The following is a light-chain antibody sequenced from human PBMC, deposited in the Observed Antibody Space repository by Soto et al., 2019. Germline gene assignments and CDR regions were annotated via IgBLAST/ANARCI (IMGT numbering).Light chain of an antibody. V-gene: IGLV1-40*01. CDR3: QSYDSSLTGPV. Sequence: QSVVTQPPSVSGAPGQRVTISCSGSSSNIGAGYDVHWYQQLPGTAPKLLMYGNSNRPSGVADRFSGSKSGTSASLAITGLRSEDEADYYCQSYDSSLTGPVFGGGTQLTVL. CDR2: GNS. J-gene: IGLJ2*01. CDR1: SSNIGAGYD.